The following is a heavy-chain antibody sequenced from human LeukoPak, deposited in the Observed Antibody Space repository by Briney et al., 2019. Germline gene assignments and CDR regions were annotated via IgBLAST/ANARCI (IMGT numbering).Heavy chain of an antibody. D-gene: IGHD2-15*01. V-gene: IGHV3-11*01. CDR2: ISRSGSTK. CDR1: GFTFSDYN. Sequence: PGGSLRLSCAASGFTFSDYNMRWIRQAPGEGLGWVSSISRSGSTKYYADSVKGRFTISRDNAKNSLFLQMNSLRAEDTAVYYCARVLRYCSGGNCYSGGLGYMDVWGKGTTVTISS. J-gene: IGHJ6*03. CDR3: ARVLRYCSGGNCYSGGLGYMDV.